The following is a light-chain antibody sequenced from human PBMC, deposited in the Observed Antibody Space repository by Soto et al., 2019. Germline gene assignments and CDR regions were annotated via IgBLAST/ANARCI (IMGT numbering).Light chain of an antibody. CDR1: QRISSN. J-gene: IGKJ3*01. CDR3: QQYGGSFRV. V-gene: IGKV3-20*01. CDR2: GAS. Sequence: PGARATLSCRASQRISSNLAWYQQRPGQAPRLLIYGASTRAPGIPDRFSGSGSGTDFTLTISRLEPEDFAVYYCQQYGGSFRVFGPGTKVDIK.